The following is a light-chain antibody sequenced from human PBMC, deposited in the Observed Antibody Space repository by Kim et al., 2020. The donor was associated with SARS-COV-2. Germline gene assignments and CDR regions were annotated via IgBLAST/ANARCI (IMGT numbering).Light chain of an antibody. CDR2: AAS. CDR3: QQYNNWIT. CDR1: QSVSDS. V-gene: IGKV3-15*01. J-gene: IGKJ5*01. Sequence: SVAPGGRATLSCRASQSVSDSLAWYQQKSGHAPRLLIYAASTRATGVPARFSGSGSGTEFTLTISSLQSEDFAVYYCQQYNNWITFGQGTRLEIK.